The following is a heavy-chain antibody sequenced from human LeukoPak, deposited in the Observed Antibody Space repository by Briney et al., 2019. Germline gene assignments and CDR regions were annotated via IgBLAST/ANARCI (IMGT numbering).Heavy chain of an antibody. CDR3: ARTYYDFWSGYYTEYFDY. J-gene: IGHJ4*02. Sequence: APVKVSCKASGYTFTSYGISWVRQAPGQGLEWMGWISAYNGNTNYAQKLQGRVTMTTDTSTSTAYMELRSLRSDDTAVYYCARTYYDFWSGYYTEYFDYWGQGTLVTVSS. CDR2: ISAYNGNT. D-gene: IGHD3-3*01. CDR1: GYTFTSYG. V-gene: IGHV1-18*01.